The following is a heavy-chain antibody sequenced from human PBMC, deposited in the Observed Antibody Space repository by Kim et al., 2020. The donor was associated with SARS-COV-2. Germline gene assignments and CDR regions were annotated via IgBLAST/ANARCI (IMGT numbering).Heavy chain of an antibody. CDR2: ISSSSYT. V-gene: IGHV3-11*05. J-gene: IGHJ4*02. Sequence: GGSLRLSCAASGFTFSDYYMSWIRQAPGKGLEWVSYISSSSYTNYADSVKGRFTISRDNAKNSLYLQMNSLRAEDTAVYYCAGGPWGSVAIVYWGQGTLVTVSS. CDR3: AGGPWGSVAIVY. CDR1: GFTFSDYY. D-gene: IGHD7-27*01.